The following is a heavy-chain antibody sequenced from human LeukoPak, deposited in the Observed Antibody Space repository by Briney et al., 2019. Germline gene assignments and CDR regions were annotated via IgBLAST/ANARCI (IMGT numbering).Heavy chain of an antibody. V-gene: IGHV4-61*01. CDR3: ARGLQY. CDR1: GGSDSCGSYY. J-gene: IGHJ4*02. CDR2: IYYSWST. Sequence: PSETLSLTCTVTGGSDSCGSYYSRWIRQPPGKGLECIGYIYYSWSTNYNTSLKSRVTISVDTSKNQFSLKLSSVTAADTAVYYCARGLQYWGQGTLVTVSS.